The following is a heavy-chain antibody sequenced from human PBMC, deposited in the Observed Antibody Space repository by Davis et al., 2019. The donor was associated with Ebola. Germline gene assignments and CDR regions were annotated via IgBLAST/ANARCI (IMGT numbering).Heavy chain of an antibody. CDR3: GRDFNWGWDK. CDR2: IQPDGSEK. Sequence: GESLKITCVVSALTFSNCWMSWVRQAPGQGLEWVANIQPDGSEKYYVDSVKGRFTIYRDNAKNSLYLQMNSLRAEDTAVYYCGRDFNWGWDKWGQGTLVTVAS. D-gene: IGHD7-27*01. V-gene: IGHV3-7*05. CDR1: ALTFSNCW. J-gene: IGHJ4*02.